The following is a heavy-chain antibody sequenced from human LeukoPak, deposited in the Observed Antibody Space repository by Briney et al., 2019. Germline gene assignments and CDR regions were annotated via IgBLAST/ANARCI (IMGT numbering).Heavy chain of an antibody. D-gene: IGHD5-18*01. V-gene: IGHV1-2*02. Sequence: GASVKVSCKTSGYRFTGYYLHWVRQAPGQGLGWMGWMNPKSGATDYARKFQGRVTMTRDTSISTAYMELSRLRSDDTAVYYCARDFRAAMVSDWFDPWGQGTLVTVSS. CDR2: MNPKSGAT. CDR1: GYRFTGYY. J-gene: IGHJ5*02. CDR3: ARDFRAAMVSDWFDP.